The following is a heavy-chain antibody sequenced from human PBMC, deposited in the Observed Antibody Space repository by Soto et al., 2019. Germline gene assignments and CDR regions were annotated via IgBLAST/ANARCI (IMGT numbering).Heavy chain of an antibody. CDR2: INHSGST. Sequence: QVQLQQWGAGLLKPSETLSLTCAVYGGSFSGHYWSWIRQPPGKGLAWIGEINHSGSTNYNPSLKSRGTKAADTTRNQFALKLSSVAAADTAVYYGARGGVLALVFDYWGQGTLVTVSS. CDR1: GGSFSGHY. V-gene: IGHV4-34*01. CDR3: ARGGVLALVFDY. D-gene: IGHD3-9*01. J-gene: IGHJ4*02.